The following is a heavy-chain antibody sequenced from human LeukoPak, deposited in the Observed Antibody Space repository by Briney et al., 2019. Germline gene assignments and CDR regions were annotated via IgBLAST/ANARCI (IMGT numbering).Heavy chain of an antibody. J-gene: IGHJ3*02. Sequence: GESLNISCKGSGYSFTNYWIAWVRQMPGKGLEWMGIIYPGDSDTRYSPSFQGQVTISADKSISTAYLQWSSLKASDTAMYYCARLSPTDYYGSGSPGAFDIWGQGTMVTVSS. D-gene: IGHD3-10*01. V-gene: IGHV5-51*01. CDR1: GYSFTNYW. CDR3: ARLSPTDYYGSGSPGAFDI. CDR2: IYPGDSDT.